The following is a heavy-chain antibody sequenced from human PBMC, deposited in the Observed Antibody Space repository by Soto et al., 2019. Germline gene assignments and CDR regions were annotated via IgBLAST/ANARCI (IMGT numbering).Heavy chain of an antibody. CDR3: ARGRLESLDYYYYYGRDV. J-gene: IGHJ6*02. CDR1: GGTFSSYA. CDR2: IIPIFGTA. V-gene: IGHV1-69*13. Sequence: SVKVSCKASGGTFSSYAISWVRQAPGQGLEWMGGIIPIFGTANYAQKFQGRVTITADESTSTAYMELSSLRSEDTAVYYCARGRLESLDYYYYYGRDVWGQGTLVTVSS.